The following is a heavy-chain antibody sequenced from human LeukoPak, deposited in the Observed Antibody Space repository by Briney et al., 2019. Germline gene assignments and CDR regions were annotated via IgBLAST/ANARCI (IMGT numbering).Heavy chain of an antibody. V-gene: IGHV4-34*01. CDR3: ARSTVYSSGWYDAFDI. Sequence: SETLSLTCAVYGGSFSGYYWSWIRQPPGKGLEWIGEINHSGSTNYNPSLKSRVTISVDTSKNQFSLKLSSVTAVDTAVYYCARSTVYSSGWYDAFDIWGQGTMVTVSS. D-gene: IGHD6-19*01. CDR1: GGSFSGYY. CDR2: INHSGST. J-gene: IGHJ3*02.